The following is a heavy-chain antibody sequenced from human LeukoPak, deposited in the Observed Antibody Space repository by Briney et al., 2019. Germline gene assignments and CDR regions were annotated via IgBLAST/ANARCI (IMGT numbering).Heavy chain of an antibody. J-gene: IGHJ4*02. CDR3: ARGPSSQFRTDY. CDR2: IGRSSSPI. D-gene: IGHD2-2*01. Sequence: PGGSLRLSCAASGFTFSTYSMNWVRQAPGKGLEWVSYIGRSSSPICYADSVKGRFTVSRDNAKNSLYLQMNGLRAEDTAVYYCARGPSSQFRTDYWGQGTLVTVSS. V-gene: IGHV3-48*01. CDR1: GFTFSTYS.